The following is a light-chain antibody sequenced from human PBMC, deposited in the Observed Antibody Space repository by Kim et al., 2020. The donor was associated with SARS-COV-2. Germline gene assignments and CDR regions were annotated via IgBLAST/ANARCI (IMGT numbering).Light chain of an antibody. CDR2: QDT. CDR1: KLGNKY. V-gene: IGLV3-1*01. CDR3: QAWDTSTAV. Sequence: VSPGQTASITCSGDKLGNKYAYWYQQKPGQSPVLVIYQDTKRPSGIPERFSGSNSGNTATLTISGTQAMDEADYYCQAWDTSTAVFGGGTKLTVL. J-gene: IGLJ2*01.